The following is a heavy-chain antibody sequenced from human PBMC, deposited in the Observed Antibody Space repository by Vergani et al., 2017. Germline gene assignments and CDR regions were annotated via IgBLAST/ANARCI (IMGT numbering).Heavy chain of an antibody. D-gene: IGHD2-2*02. CDR1: GFTFSSYA. J-gene: IGHJ1*01. Sequence: QMQLVESGGGVVQPGRSLRLSCAASGFTFSSYAMHWVRQAPGKGLEWVAVISYDGSNKYYADSVKGRFTISRDNSKNTLYLQMNSLRAEDTAVYYCARAPSSLLYRAGYFQHWGQGTLVTVSS. V-gene: IGHV3-30-3*01. CDR3: ARAPSSLLYRAGYFQH. CDR2: ISYDGSNK.